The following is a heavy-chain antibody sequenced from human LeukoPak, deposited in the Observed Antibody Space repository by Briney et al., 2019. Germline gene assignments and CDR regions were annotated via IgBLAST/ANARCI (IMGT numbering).Heavy chain of an antibody. V-gene: IGHV3-74*01. J-gene: IGHJ4*02. CDR1: GIAISSDW. Sequence: GGSLRLSCAASGIAISSDWMHWVRQAPGKGLVWVSRINSDGSSTTYADSVKGRFTISRDNSKNTLYLQMNSLRAEDTAVYYCAKDQWIEQMLGSHCDYWGQGTLVTVSS. CDR2: INSDGSST. CDR3: AKDQWIEQMLGSHCDY. D-gene: IGHD5-12*01.